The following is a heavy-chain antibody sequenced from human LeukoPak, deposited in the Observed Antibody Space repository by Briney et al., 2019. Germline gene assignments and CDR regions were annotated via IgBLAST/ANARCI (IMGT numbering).Heavy chain of an antibody. CDR3: ARGPYYYDSSGYYRPYYYYYYYMDV. CDR2: INPNSGGT. CDR1: GYTFTGYY. V-gene: IGHV1-2*02. D-gene: IGHD3-22*01. J-gene: IGHJ6*03. Sequence: ASVKVSCKASGYTFTGYYMHWVRQAPGQGLEWMGWINPNSGGTNYAQKFQGRVTMTRDTSISTAYMELSRLRSDDTAVYYCARGPYYYDSSGYYRPYYYYYYYMDVWGKGTTVTISS.